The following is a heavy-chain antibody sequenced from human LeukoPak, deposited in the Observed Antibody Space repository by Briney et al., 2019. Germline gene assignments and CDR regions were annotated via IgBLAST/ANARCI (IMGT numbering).Heavy chain of an antibody. CDR3: AAGPWELDF. CDR1: GVSINTYY. J-gene: IGHJ4*02. CDR2: IYNGGNT. Sequence: SETLSLTCTASGVSINTYYASWIRQAPGKGLEFIGFIYNGGNTNYNPSLKSRATISVDTSNNQFSLRLTSVTAADTAMYYCAAGPWELDFWGQGTLVTVSS. V-gene: IGHV4-4*09. D-gene: IGHD1-26*01.